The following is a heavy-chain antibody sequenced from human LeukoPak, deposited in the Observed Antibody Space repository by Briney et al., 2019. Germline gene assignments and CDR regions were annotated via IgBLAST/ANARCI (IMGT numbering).Heavy chain of an antibody. D-gene: IGHD3-9*01. CDR3: ASDISGYDAFDI. V-gene: IGHV1-8*01. CDR2: MNPNSGNT. CDR1: GYTFTSYD. J-gene: IGHJ3*02. Sequence: ASVKVSCKASGYTFTSYDINWVRQATGQGLEWMGWMNPNSGNTGYAQKFQGRVTMTRNTSISTAYMELSSLRSEDTAVYYCASDISGYDAFDIWGQGTKVTVSS.